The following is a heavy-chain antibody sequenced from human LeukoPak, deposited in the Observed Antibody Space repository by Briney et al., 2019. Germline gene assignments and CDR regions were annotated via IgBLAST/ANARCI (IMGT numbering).Heavy chain of an antibody. D-gene: IGHD6-19*01. CDR1: GFTFSCYA. CDR3: AKYQRQWLPKGGFDY. V-gene: IGHV3-23*01. CDR2: ISGSGGST. Sequence: QPGGSLILSFAASGFTFSCYAMSWVRQAPGKGLERVSAISGSGGSTYYADSVKGRFTISRDNFKNTLYLKMDNLRAEDTAVYYCAKYQRQWLPKGGFDYWGQGTLVTVSS. J-gene: IGHJ4*02.